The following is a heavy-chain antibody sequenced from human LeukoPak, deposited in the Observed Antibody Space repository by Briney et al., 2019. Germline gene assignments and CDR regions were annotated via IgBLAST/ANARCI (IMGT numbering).Heavy chain of an antibody. V-gene: IGHV4-59*08. Sequence: SETLSLTCTVSGGSISPYYWNWIRQPPGKRLEWIGHIYYSGSPAYNPSLKSRVTMSVDMSKNQLSLEVSSVTAADTAVYYCARGLSGNAWNYSYWGQGTLVTVSS. CDR3: ARGLSGNAWNYSY. CDR1: GGSISPYY. CDR2: IYYSGSP. J-gene: IGHJ4*02. D-gene: IGHD1-7*01.